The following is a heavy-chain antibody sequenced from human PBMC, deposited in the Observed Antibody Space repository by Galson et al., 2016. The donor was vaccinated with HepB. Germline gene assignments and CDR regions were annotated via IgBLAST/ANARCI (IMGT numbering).Heavy chain of an antibody. D-gene: IGHD2-15*01. CDR1: GYTFTSYD. CDR3: ASLCSGGFCYADY. J-gene: IGHJ4*02. CDR2: INPSDGST. V-gene: IGHV1-46*01. Sequence: SVKVSCKASGYTFTSYDIHWVRLAPGQGLEWMGTINPSDGSTSYAQKFQGRVTMTRDTSTSTVYMELGSLSSEDTGIFYCASLCSGGFCYADYWGQGTLVTVSS.